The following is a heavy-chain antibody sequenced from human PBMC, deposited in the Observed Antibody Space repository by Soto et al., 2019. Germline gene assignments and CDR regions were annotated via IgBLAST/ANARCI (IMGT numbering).Heavy chain of an antibody. D-gene: IGHD2-15*01. CDR3: ARPLYGEYGSGDSCYSYYYYGLDI. CDR2: INPNSGGT. V-gene: IGHV1-2*04. Sequence: ASVKVSCKASGYTFTGDYMHWVRQAPGQGREWMGWINPNSGGTNYAQKFQGWVTMTRDASISGAYMELSRMRSDDTAVYYCARPLYGEYGSGDSCYSYYYYGLDIWGQGTTITVS. J-gene: IGHJ6*02. CDR1: GYTFTGDY.